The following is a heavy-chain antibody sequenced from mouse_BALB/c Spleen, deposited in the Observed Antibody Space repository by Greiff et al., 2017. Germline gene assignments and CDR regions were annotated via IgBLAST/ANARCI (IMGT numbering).Heavy chain of an antibody. CDR1: GFTFTDYY. CDR3: ARVAYGNFGYFDV. Sequence: EVKLEESGGGLVQPGGSLRLSCATSGFTFTDYYMSWVRQPPGKALEWLGFIRNKANGYTTEYSASVKGRFTISRDNSQSIIYLQMNTLRAEDSATDYCARVAYGNFGYFDVWGAGTTVTVSS. CDR2: IRNKANGYTT. D-gene: IGHD2-1*01. V-gene: IGHV7-3*02. J-gene: IGHJ1*01.